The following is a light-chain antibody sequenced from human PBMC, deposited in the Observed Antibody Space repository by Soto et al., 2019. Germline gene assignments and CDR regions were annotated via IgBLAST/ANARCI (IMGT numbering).Light chain of an antibody. V-gene: IGKV1-5*01. CDR3: QHYYAFSPWT. CDR1: QNVSTW. CDR2: DAS. J-gene: IGKJ1*01. Sequence: DIQMTQSPSALSASIGDRVTITCRASQNVSTWLAWYQQKPGKAPRSLIFDASRLESGVSSRLSGTGSGTEFTLPINNLQADDSVTYFCQHYYAFSPWTFGQGTKVQIK.